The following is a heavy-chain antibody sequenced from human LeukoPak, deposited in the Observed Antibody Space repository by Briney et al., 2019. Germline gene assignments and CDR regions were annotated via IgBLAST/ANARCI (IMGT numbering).Heavy chain of an antibody. CDR2: IYYSGST. CDR1: GGSISSSDYY. D-gene: IGHD6-13*01. V-gene: IGHV4-39*01. J-gene: IGHJ4*02. Sequence: SETLSLTCTVSGGSISSSDYYWGWIRQPPGKGLEWIGSIYYSGSTYYKSSLKSRVTISVDTSNNQFSLKLSSVTAADTAVYYCARLSGSSYYSEYWGQGTLVTVSS. CDR3: ARLSGSSYYSEY.